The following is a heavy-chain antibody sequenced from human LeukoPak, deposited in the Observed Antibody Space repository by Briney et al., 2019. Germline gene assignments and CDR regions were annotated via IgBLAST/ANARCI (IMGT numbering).Heavy chain of an antibody. CDR2: TREDGSEK. CDR1: GFTFSTYW. CDR3: ARELAGHYYGSGSSFDY. Sequence: GGSLRLSCTASGFTFSTYWMSWVRQAPGKGLGWVANTREDGSEKYYVDSVKGRFTISRDNAKNSLYLQMNSLRAEDTAVYYCARELAGHYYGSGSSFDYWGQGTLVTVSS. J-gene: IGHJ4*02. D-gene: IGHD3-10*01. V-gene: IGHV3-7*01.